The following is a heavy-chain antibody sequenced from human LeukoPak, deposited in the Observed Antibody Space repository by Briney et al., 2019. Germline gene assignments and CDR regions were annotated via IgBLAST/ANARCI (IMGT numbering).Heavy chain of an antibody. V-gene: IGHV4-59*01. D-gene: IGHD1-7*01. CDR2: ISDTGTS. CDR1: GGSISGYY. CDR3: ARTRTYLDY. J-gene: IGHJ4*02. Sequence: SETLSLTCIVSGGSISGYYWSWIRQPPGRGLEWIGYISDTGTSIYNPSLKNRFSMLVDTSKNHFYLNLTSVTAADTAIYYCARTRTYLDYWGQGALVTVSS.